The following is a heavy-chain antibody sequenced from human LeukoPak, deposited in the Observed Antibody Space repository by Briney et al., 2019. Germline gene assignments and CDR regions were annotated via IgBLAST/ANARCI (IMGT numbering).Heavy chain of an antibody. CDR3: ARDRVARTFEYFQH. Sequence: GRSLRLSCAASGFTFSSYAMHWVRQAPGKGLEWVAVISYDGSNKYYADSVKGRFTISRDNSKNTLYLQMNSLRAEDTAVYYCARDRVARTFEYFQHWGQGTLVTVSS. CDR1: GFTFSSYA. V-gene: IGHV3-30-3*01. J-gene: IGHJ1*01. D-gene: IGHD2-15*01. CDR2: ISYDGSNK.